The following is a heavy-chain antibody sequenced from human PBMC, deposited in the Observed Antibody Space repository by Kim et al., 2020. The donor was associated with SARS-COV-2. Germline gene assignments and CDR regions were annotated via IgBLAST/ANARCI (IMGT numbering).Heavy chain of an antibody. CDR1: GFIFSNYI. D-gene: IGHD3-16*01. J-gene: IGHJ4*02. CDR2: ISTNGFI. CDR3: ARDGQDYTWGH. Sequence: GGSLRLSCVASGFIFSNYIMNWVRQAPGKGLEWVSSISTNGFIHYADSVKGRFAISSDDAKKTVFLQMDSLRAEDTAVYYCARDGQDYTWGHWGQGTLVTVGS. V-gene: IGHV3-21*01.